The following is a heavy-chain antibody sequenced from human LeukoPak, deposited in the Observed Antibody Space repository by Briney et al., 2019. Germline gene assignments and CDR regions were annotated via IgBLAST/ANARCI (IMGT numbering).Heavy chain of an antibody. CDR2: INKDGSQK. V-gene: IGHV3-7*01. D-gene: IGHD1-26*01. Sequence: GGSLRLSCAASEFTFSGYWMNWVRQAPGKGLEWVANINKDGSQKDYVDSVKGRFTISRDNAKNSLYLQMNSLRAEDTAVYYCAIYSGSFLGCLDPWGQGTLVTVSS. CDR1: EFTFSGYW. CDR3: AIYSGSFLGCLDP. J-gene: IGHJ5*02.